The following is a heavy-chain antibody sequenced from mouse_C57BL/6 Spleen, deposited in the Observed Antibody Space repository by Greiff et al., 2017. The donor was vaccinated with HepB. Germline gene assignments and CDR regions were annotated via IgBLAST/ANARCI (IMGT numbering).Heavy chain of an antibody. V-gene: IGHV14-4*01. J-gene: IGHJ2*01. Sequence: VQLKQSGAELVRPGASVKLSCTASGFNIKDDYMHWVKQRPEQGLEWIGWIDPENGDTEYASKFQGKATITADTSSNTAYLQLSSLTSEDTAVYYCTTLLGGGYWGQGTTLTVSS. CDR3: TTLLGGGY. CDR2: IDPENGDT. CDR1: GFNIKDDY. D-gene: IGHD6-5*01.